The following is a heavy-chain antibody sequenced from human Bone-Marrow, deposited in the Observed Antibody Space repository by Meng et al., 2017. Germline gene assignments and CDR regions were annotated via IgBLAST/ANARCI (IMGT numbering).Heavy chain of an antibody. Sequence: QVQLQESGPGLVKPSETLSLTCTASGGSTSTYYWSWIRQSPAKGLEWIGYINYSGRTNYIPSLRSRATISVDPSKNQFSLNLRSVTAADTAVYYCARGPSHGGSYSDYWGQGTLVTVSS. CDR2: INYSGRT. V-gene: IGHV4-59*01. CDR3: ARGPSHGGSYSDY. D-gene: IGHD2-21*02. CDR1: GGSTSTYY. J-gene: IGHJ4*02.